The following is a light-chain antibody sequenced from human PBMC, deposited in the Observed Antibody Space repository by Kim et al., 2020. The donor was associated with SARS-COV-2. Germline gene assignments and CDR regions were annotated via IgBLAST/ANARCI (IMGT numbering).Light chain of an antibody. V-gene: IGLV3-1*01. J-gene: IGLJ2*01. Sequence: SSELTQPPSVSVSPGQTASITCSGDKLDDKYVAWYQQRPGQSPVVIIYQDAKRPSGIPERFSGSNSGNTATLTISGTQTLDEADYYCQAWDSGTAAVFGGGTQLTVL. CDR2: QDA. CDR3: QAWDSGTAAV. CDR1: KLDDKY.